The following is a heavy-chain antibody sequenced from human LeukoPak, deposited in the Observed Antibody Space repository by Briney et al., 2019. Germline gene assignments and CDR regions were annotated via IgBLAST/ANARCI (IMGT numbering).Heavy chain of an antibody. J-gene: IGHJ3*02. CDR1: GYTFTGPY. V-gene: IGHV1-2*02. D-gene: IGHD2-15*01. Sequence: ASVKVSSKASGYTFTGPYMHWVRQAPGQGLEWMGWINPNSGDTKCAQKFQGRVTVTRDTSISTAYRDVSRLRSDDTAVYYCVRGRIEAFDIWGQGTMVTVSS. CDR2: INPNSGDT. CDR3: VRGRIEAFDI.